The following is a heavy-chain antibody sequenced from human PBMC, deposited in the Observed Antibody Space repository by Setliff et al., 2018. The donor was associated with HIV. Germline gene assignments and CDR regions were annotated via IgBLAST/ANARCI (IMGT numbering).Heavy chain of an antibody. CDR1: GGTFSSYA. Sequence: SVKVSCQASGGTFSSYAISWVRQAPGQGLEWMGGIIPIFGTANYAQKFQGRVTITADESTSTAYMELSSLRSEDTAVYYCARVPASWYTAPFDIWGQGTMVTVSS. CDR3: ARVPASWYTAPFDI. D-gene: IGHD6-13*01. CDR2: IIPIFGTA. J-gene: IGHJ3*02. V-gene: IGHV1-69*13.